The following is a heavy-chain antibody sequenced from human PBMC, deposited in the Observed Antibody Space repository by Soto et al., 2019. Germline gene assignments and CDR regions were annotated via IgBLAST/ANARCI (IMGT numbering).Heavy chain of an antibody. D-gene: IGHD1-26*01. CDR3: AKDQRSRPTDFDY. J-gene: IGHJ4*02. CDR2: ISYDGSNK. CDR1: GFTFSSYG. V-gene: IGHV3-30*18. Sequence: GGSLRLSCAASGFTFSSYGMHWVRQAPGKGLEWVAVISYDGSNKYYADSVKGRFTISRDNSKNTLYLQMNSLRAEDTAVYYCAKDQRSRPTDFDYWGQGTLVTVSS.